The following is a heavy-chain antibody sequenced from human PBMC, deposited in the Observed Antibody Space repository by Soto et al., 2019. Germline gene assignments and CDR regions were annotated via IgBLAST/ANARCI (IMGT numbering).Heavy chain of an antibody. CDR1: GFAFSSYW. CDR2: IKQDGSEK. V-gene: IGHV3-7*01. J-gene: IGHJ3*02. D-gene: IGHD3-3*01. Sequence: PGGSLRLSCAGSGFAFSSYWMSWVRQAPGKGLEWVANIKQDGSEKYYVDSVKGRFTISRDNAKNSLYLQMNSLRAEDTAVYYCAGVGVLALYDAFDIWGQGTMVTVSS. CDR3: AGVGVLALYDAFDI.